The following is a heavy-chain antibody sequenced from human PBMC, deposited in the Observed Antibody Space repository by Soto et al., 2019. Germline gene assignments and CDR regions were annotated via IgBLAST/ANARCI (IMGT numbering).Heavy chain of an antibody. CDR1: GYSFTSYW. V-gene: IGHV5-51*01. CDR2: IYPGDSDT. Sequence: PGESLKISCKGSGYSFTSYWIGWVRQMPGKGLEWMGIIYPGDSDTRYSPSFQGQVTISADKSISTAYLQWSSLKASDTAMYYWERRAVTGSDAFDIWGQGTMVTVSS. D-gene: IGHD3-10*01. J-gene: IGHJ3*02. CDR3: ERRAVTGSDAFDI.